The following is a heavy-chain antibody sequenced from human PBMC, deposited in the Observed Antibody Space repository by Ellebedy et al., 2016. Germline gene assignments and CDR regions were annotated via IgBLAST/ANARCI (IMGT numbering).Heavy chain of an antibody. D-gene: IGHD6-19*01. CDR1: GFTFSSYS. CDR3: ARIVQAVADPSDAFDI. V-gene: IGHV3-21*01. CDR2: ISSSSSYI. Sequence: GGSLRLSCAASGFTFSSYSMNWVRQAPGKGLEWVSSISSSSSYIYYADSVKGRFTISRDNAKNSLYLQMNSLRAEDTAVYYCARIVQAVADPSDAFDIWGQGTMVTVSS. J-gene: IGHJ3*02.